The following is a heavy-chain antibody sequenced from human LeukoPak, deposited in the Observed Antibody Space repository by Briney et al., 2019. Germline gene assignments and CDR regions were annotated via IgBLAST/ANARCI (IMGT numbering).Heavy chain of an antibody. CDR2: ISAYNGNT. V-gene: IGHV1-18*01. J-gene: IGHJ4*02. D-gene: IGHD2-2*01. CDR3: ARLPYCSSTSCPSSLDY. Sequence: GASVKVSCKASGYTFTSYGISWVRQAPGQGLEWMGWISAYNGNTNYAQKLQGRVTMTTDTSTSTAYMELRSLRSDDTAVYYCARLPYCSSTSCPSSLDYWGQGTLVTVSS. CDR1: GYTFTSYG.